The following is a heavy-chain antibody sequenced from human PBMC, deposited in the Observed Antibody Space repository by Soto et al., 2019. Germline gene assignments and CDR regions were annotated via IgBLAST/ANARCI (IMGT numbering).Heavy chain of an antibody. V-gene: IGHV4-30-2*01. Sequence: QLQLQESGSGLVKPSQTLSLTCAVSGGSISSGGYSRSWIRQPPGKGLEWIGYIYHSGSTYYNPSLKSRVTISVDRSKNQFSLKLSSVTAADTAVYYCARFLYYYDSSGYYNWFDPWGQGTLVTVSS. J-gene: IGHJ5*02. CDR1: GGSISSGGYS. CDR2: IYHSGST. D-gene: IGHD3-22*01. CDR3: ARFLYYYDSSGYYNWFDP.